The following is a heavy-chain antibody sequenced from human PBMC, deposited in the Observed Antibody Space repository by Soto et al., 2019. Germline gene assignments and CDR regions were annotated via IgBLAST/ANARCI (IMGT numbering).Heavy chain of an antibody. CDR2: IKEDGSDK. V-gene: IGHV3-7*01. J-gene: IGHJ5*02. Sequence: EVHLVDSGGGLVQPGGSLRLSCVASGFPFSSYWMSSVRQAPGKGLEWVANIKEDGSDKYYVDSVKGRFTISRDNAKNSLYLQMNSLRVEDTAVYYCVGVSLTGSWGQGTLVAVSS. CDR3: VGVSLTGS. D-gene: IGHD3-9*01. CDR1: GFPFSSYW.